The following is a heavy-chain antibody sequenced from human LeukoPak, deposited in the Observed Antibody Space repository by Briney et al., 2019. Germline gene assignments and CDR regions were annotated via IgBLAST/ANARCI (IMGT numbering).Heavy chain of an antibody. CDR3: ARDGSSGWYGD. Sequence: GGSLRLSCAASGFTFSSYAMHWVRQAPGKGLEGVAVISYDGSNKYYADSVKGRFTISRDNSKNTLYLQMNSLRAEDTAVYYCARDGSSGWYGDWGQGTLVTVSS. CDR1: GFTFSSYA. V-gene: IGHV3-30*04. J-gene: IGHJ4*02. D-gene: IGHD6-19*01. CDR2: ISYDGSNK.